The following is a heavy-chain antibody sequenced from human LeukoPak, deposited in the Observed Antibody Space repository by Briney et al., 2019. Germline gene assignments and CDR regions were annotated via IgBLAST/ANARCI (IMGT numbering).Heavy chain of an antibody. Sequence: GGSLRLSCAASGFTFSDYYMSWIRQAPGKGLEWVSYISSSGSTIYYADSVKGRFTISKDNAKNSLYLQMNSLRAEDTAVYYCTGYCSGGSCFTAGYWGQGTLVTVSS. CDR1: GFTFSDYY. J-gene: IGHJ4*02. V-gene: IGHV3-11*01. D-gene: IGHD2-15*01. CDR2: ISSSGSTI. CDR3: TGYCSGGSCFTAGY.